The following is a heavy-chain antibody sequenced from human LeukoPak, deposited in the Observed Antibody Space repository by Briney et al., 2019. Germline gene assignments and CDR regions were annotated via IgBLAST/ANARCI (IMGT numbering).Heavy chain of an antibody. CDR3: ARNGYTSGWYRN. CDR1: GFTVSSNY. D-gene: IGHD6-19*01. CDR2: VYSGGST. J-gene: IGHJ4*02. Sequence: GGSLRLSCAASGFTVSSNYMSWVRQAPGKGLEWVSTVYSGGSTYYADSVKGRFTISRDNSKNTLYLQMNSLRGEDTAVYYCARNGYTSGWYRNWGQGTLVTVSS. V-gene: IGHV3-53*01.